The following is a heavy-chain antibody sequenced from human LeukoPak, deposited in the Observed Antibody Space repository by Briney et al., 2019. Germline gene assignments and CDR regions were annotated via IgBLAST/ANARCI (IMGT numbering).Heavy chain of an antibody. D-gene: IGHD3-3*01. CDR2: IKQDGSEK. J-gene: IGHJ6*03. V-gene: IGHV3-7*01. CDR1: GFTFSSYW. Sequence: GGSLRLSCAASGFTFSSYWMSWVRQAPGKGLEWVANIKQDGSEKYYVDSVKGRFTISRDNAKNSLYLQMNSLRAEDTAVYYCARDYMDFWRYYYYYYMDVWGKGTTVTVSS. CDR3: ARDYMDFWRYYYYYYMDV.